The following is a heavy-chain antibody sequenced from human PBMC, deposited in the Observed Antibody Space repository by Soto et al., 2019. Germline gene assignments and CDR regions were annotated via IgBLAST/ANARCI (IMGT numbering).Heavy chain of an antibody. Sequence: SETLSLTCAVYGGSFSGYYWTWIRQPPGTGLEWIGEINHSGSTNYNPSLKSRVTISVDTSKNQFSLKLTSVTAADTAVYYCARAGGLGAVAVDSWGQGTLVTVSS. V-gene: IGHV4-34*01. J-gene: IGHJ4*02. CDR1: GGSFSGYY. CDR3: ARAGGLGAVAVDS. CDR2: INHSGST. D-gene: IGHD6-19*01.